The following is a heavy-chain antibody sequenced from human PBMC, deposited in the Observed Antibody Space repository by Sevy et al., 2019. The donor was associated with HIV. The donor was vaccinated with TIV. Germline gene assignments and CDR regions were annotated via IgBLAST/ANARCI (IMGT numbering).Heavy chain of an antibody. J-gene: IGHJ6*02. D-gene: IGHD2-2*01. CDR3: ARGGRRGPAALYYYYGMDV. CDR2: INHSGST. CDR1: GGSFSGYY. V-gene: IGHV4-34*01. Sequence: KQSQTLSLTCAVYGGSFSGYYWSWIRQPPGKGLEWIGEINHSGSTNYNPSLKSRVTISVDTSKNQFSLKLSSVTAADTAVYYCARGGRRGPAALYYYYGMDVWGQGTTVTVSS.